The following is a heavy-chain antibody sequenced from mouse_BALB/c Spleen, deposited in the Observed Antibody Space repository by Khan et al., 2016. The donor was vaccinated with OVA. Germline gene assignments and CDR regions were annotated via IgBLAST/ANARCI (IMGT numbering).Heavy chain of an antibody. D-gene: IGHD2-12*01. CDR3: ARTSYYYFDY. Sequence: EVELVESGGGLVQPGGSRKLSCAASGFTFSGFGMHWVRQAPEKGLEWVAYISSCSSTISYADTVKGRFTISIDNPKNTLFLQMTSLRSEDTAMYFCARTSYYYFDYWGQGTTLTVSS. J-gene: IGHJ2*01. V-gene: IGHV5-17*02. CDR2: ISSCSSTI. CDR1: GFTFSGFG.